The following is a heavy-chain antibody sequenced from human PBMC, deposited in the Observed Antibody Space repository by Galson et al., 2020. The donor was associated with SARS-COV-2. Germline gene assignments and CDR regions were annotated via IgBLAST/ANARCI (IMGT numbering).Heavy chain of an antibody. J-gene: IGHJ6*02. CDR2: IDWDDDK. D-gene: IGHD1-26*01. CDR3: ARKYYQDYYSGMDV. Sequence: ESGPTLVKPTQTLTLTCTFSGFSLSTSGMCVSWIRQPPGKALEWLARIDWDDDKYYSTSLKTRLTISTDTSKNQVVLTMTNMDPVDTATYYCARKYYQDYYSGMDVWGQGTTVTVSS. CDR1: GFSLSTSGMC. V-gene: IGHV2-70*11.